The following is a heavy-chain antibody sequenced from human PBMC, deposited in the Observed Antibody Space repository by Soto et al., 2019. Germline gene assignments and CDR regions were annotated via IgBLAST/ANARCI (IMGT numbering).Heavy chain of an antibody. V-gene: IGHV4-31*03. J-gene: IGHJ5*02. CDR3: ARDFSGANWFDP. CDR2: IYYSGST. CDR1: GGSISSGGYY. Sequence: SETLSLTCTVSGGSISSGGYYWSWIRQHPGKGLEWIGYIYYSGSTYYNPSLKSRVTISVDTSKNQFSLKLSSVTAADTAVYYCARDFSGANWFDPWGQGTLVTVSS. D-gene: IGHD3-10*01.